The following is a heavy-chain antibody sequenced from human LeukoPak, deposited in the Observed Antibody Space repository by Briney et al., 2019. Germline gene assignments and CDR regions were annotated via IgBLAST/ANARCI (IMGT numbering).Heavy chain of an antibody. V-gene: IGHV3-74*01. D-gene: IGHD6-13*01. CDR1: GFTFSSYW. J-gene: IGHJ6*02. CDR3: AREGYSSSWPHYCYYYGMDV. Sequence: GGSLRLSCAASGFTFSSYWMHWVRQAPGKGLVWVSRINSDGSSTSYADSVKGRFTISRDNAKNTLYLQMNSLRAEDTAVYYCAREGYSSSWPHYCYYYGMDVWGQGTTVTVSS. CDR2: INSDGSST.